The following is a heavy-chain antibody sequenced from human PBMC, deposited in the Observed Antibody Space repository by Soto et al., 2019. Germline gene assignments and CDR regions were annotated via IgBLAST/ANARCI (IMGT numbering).Heavy chain of an antibody. V-gene: IGHV3-23*01. CDR2: IDQSGGTA. D-gene: IGHD4-17*01. CDR1: GFIFITYA. Sequence: PGGSLRLSCAASGFIFITYAMNWVRQAPGKGLELVASIDQSGGTAYYAESVRGRFAISRDNSINTLYLQMSSLRAEDTALYYCAHPRGYGVFDAVDIWGQGTMVTVSS. J-gene: IGHJ3*02. CDR3: AHPRGYGVFDAVDI.